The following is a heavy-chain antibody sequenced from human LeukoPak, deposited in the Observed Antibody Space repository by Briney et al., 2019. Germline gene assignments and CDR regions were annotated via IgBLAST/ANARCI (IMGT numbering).Heavy chain of an antibody. CDR2: IYTSGST. Sequence: SQTLSLTCTVSGGSISSGSYYWSWIRQPAGKGLEWIGRIYTSGSTNYNPSLKSRVTISVDTSKNQFSLKLSSVTAADTAVYYCARGTWDYYYYMDVWGKGTTVTVSS. D-gene: IGHD1/OR15-1a*01. CDR1: GGSISSGSYY. J-gene: IGHJ6*03. V-gene: IGHV4-61*02. CDR3: ARGTWDYYYYMDV.